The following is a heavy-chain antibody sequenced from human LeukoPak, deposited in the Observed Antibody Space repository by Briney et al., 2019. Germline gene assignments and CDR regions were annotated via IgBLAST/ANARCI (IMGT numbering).Heavy chain of an antibody. Sequence: PGRSLRLSCAASGFTFDDYAMYWVRQAPGKGLEWVSSISSSSSYIYYADSVRGRFTISRDNAKNTLYLQMNSLRAEDTAVYYCARANYYVPFDYWGQGTLVTVSS. D-gene: IGHD3-10*02. V-gene: IGHV3-21*01. CDR1: GFTFDDYA. J-gene: IGHJ4*02. CDR2: ISSSSSYI. CDR3: ARANYYVPFDY.